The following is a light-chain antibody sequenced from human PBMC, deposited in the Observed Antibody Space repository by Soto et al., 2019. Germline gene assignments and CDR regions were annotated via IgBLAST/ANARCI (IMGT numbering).Light chain of an antibody. J-gene: IGKJ1*01. CDR1: QSISSW. CDR3: QQYESYSPWT. V-gene: IGKV1-5*03. CDR2: KAS. Sequence: DIQMTQSPSSLSASLGDIVSITCRSSQSISSWLAWYQQKPGKAPKLLIYKASSLETGVPSRFSGSGSGTEFTLTISNLQPDDFATYYCQQYESYSPWTFGQGTKVDI.